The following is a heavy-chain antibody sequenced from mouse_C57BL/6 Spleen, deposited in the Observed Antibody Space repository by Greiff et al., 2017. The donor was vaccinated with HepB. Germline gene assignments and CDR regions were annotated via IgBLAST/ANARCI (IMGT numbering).Heavy chain of an antibody. D-gene: IGHD2-4*01. CDR1: GYTFTSYW. CDR3: ASGGYYDYDGFAY. V-gene: IGHV1-69*01. CDR2: IDPSDSYT. J-gene: IGHJ3*01. Sequence: QVQLQQPGAELVMPGASVKLSCKASGYTFTSYWMHWVKQRPGQGLEWIGEIDPSDSYTNYNQKFKGKSTLTVDKSSSTAYMQLSSLTSEDSAVYYCASGGYYDYDGFAYGGQGTLVTVSA.